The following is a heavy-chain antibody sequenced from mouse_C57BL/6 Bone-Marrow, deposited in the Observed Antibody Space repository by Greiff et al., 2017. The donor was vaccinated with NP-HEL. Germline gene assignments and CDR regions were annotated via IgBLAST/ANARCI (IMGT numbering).Heavy chain of an antibody. CDR1: GFSLTSYG. Sequence: VKLVESGPGLVQPSQSLSITCTVSGFSLTSYGVHWVRQSPGKGLEWLGVIWSGGSTDYNAAFISRLSISKDNSKSQVFFKMNSLQADDTAIYYCARKRDGFYYYAMDYWGQGTSVTVSS. J-gene: IGHJ4*01. CDR2: IWSGGST. CDR3: ARKRDGFYYYAMDY. V-gene: IGHV2-2*01. D-gene: IGHD2-3*01.